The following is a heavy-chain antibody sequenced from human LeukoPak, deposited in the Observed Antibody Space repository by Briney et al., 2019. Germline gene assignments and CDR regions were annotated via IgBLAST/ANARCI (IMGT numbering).Heavy chain of an antibody. CDR2: IYYSGST. Sequence: SQTLSLTCTVSGGSISSGDNYWSWIRQPPGKGLECIGYIYYSGSTYYNPSLKSRVTISVDTSKNQFSLKLSSVTAADRAVYYCARDPWGWFGEGGFDYWGQGTLVTVSS. CDR3: ARDPWGWFGEGGFDY. V-gene: IGHV4-30-4*08. J-gene: IGHJ4*02. CDR1: GGSISSGDNY. D-gene: IGHD3-10*01.